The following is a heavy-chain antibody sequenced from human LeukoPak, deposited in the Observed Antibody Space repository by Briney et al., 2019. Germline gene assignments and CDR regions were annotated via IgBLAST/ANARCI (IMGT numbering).Heavy chain of an antibody. CDR2: IYYSGNT. CDR1: GGSLSSGSYY. Sequence: SETLSLTCTVSGGSLSSGSYYWSWIRRPPGKGLEWIGYIYYSGNTNYNASLKSRVTISVDTSKNQFSLKLSSVTAADTAVYYCAREGLATMIRGVIPYWGQGTLVTVSS. J-gene: IGHJ4*02. V-gene: IGHV4-61*01. D-gene: IGHD3-10*01. CDR3: AREGLATMIRGVIPY.